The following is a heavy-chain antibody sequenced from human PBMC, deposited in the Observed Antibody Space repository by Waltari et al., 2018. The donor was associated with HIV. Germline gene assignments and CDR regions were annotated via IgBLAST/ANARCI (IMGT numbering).Heavy chain of an antibody. Sequence: QVQLHQWGPGLFKPSETLSLPRALHAWSVKTYHWTWLRPAPGGGMEWIGEINSNGVTKINTSLKSRIRLSVDKSKNQFSLRVSSVTGADAGLYYCARGLWKKVETMMVLYTYYYDVMDVWGQGTTV. CDR3: ARGLWKKVETMMVLYTYYYDVMDV. J-gene: IGHJ6*02. V-gene: IGHV4-34*01. CDR1: AWSVKTYH. D-gene: IGHD3-22*01. CDR2: INSNGVT.